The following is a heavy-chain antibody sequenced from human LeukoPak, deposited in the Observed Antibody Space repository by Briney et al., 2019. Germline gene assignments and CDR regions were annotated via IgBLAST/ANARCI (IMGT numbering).Heavy chain of an antibody. CDR2: INPNNGGT. Sequence: ASVKVSCKASGYTFSGYYMHRVRQAPGQGLEWMGQINPNNGGTNYAQKFQGRVTMTRDTSISTAYMELSRLTSADTAVYYCARPYSGYEWCDYWGQGTLDTVS. CDR3: ARPYSGYEWCDY. CDR1: GYTFSGYY. J-gene: IGHJ4*02. D-gene: IGHD5-12*01. V-gene: IGHV1-2*06.